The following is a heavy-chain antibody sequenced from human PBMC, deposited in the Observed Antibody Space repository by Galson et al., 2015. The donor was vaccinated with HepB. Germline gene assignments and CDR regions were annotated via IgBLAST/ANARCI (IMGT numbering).Heavy chain of an antibody. D-gene: IGHD3-22*01. CDR2: ISSSSSYI. CDR3: TRHYYDSSGYPIPDY. CDR1: GFTFSSYS. V-gene: IGHV3-21*04. Sequence: SLRLSCAASGFTFSSYSMNWVRQAPGEGLEWVSSISSSSSYIYYADSVKGRFTISRDNAKNSLYLQMNSLKTEDTAVYYCTRHYYDSSGYPIPDYWGQGTLVTVSS. J-gene: IGHJ4*02.